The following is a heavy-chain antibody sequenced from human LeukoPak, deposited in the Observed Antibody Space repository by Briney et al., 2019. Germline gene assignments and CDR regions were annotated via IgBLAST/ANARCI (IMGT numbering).Heavy chain of an antibody. J-gene: IGHJ5*02. CDR1: GGSISSHY. Sequence: SETLSLTCTVSGGSISSHYWSWIRQPPGKGLEWIGYIYYSGSTNYNPSLKSRVTISVDTSKNQFSLKLSSVTAADTAVYYCARGASSSWYDPLSLNWFDLWGQGNLVTVSS. CDR3: ARGASSSWYDPLSLNWFDL. V-gene: IGHV4-59*11. D-gene: IGHD6-13*01. CDR2: IYYSGST.